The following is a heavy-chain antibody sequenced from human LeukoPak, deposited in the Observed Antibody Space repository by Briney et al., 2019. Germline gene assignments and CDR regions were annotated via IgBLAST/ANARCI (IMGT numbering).Heavy chain of an antibody. D-gene: IGHD1-14*01. Sequence: GGSLRLSCAGSGFTFGGYGMHWFRQTPGKGLEWVAVIAYDGSRAFYADSVKGRFTISRDNSKNTMSVQMDDQRAEDTAVYYCTRYNNDHFDYWGQGTLVTVSS. CDR2: IAYDGSRA. CDR3: TRYNNDHFDY. V-gene: IGHV3-33*01. J-gene: IGHJ4*02. CDR1: GFTFGGYG.